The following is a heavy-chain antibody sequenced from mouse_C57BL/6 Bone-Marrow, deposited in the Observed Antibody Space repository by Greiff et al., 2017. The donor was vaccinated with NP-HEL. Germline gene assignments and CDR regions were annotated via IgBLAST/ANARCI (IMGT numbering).Heavy chain of an antibody. J-gene: IGHJ3*01. V-gene: IGHV1-64*01. Sequence: VKLQESGAELVKPGASVKLSCKASGYTFTSYWMHWVKQRPGQGLEWIGMIHPNSGSTNYNEKFKSKATLTVDKSSSTAYMQLSSLTSEDSAVYYCARRGSRNGFAYWGQGTLVTVSA. CDR3: ARRGSRNGFAY. CDR1: GYTFTSYW. CDR2: IHPNSGST. D-gene: IGHD1-1*01.